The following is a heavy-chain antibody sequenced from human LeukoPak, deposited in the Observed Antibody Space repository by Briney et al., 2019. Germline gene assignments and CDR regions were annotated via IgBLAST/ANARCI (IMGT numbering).Heavy chain of an antibody. J-gene: IGHJ3*02. D-gene: IGHD2-2*01. Sequence: ASVKVSCKASGYTFTGYYMHWVRQAPGQGLEWMGWINPNSGGTNYAQKFQGRVTITADESTSTAYMELSSLRSEDTAVYYCARPIPAAIRGRAFDIWGQGTMVTVSS. CDR1: GYTFTGYY. V-gene: IGHV1-2*02. CDR3: ARPIPAAIRGRAFDI. CDR2: INPNSGGT.